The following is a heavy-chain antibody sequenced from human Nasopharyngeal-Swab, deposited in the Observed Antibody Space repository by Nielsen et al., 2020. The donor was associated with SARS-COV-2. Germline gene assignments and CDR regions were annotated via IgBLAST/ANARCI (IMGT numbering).Heavy chain of an antibody. Sequence: GESLKISCAASGFTASSNYMSWVRQAPGKGLEWVSIIYPSGSTYYAESVKGRFTISRDNSKNTLYLQMNSLRAEDTAFYYCARMGSTNYFDYWGQGTLVTVSS. V-gene: IGHV3-53*01. J-gene: IGHJ4*02. CDR2: IYPSGST. D-gene: IGHD5-24*01. CDR1: GFTASSNY. CDR3: ARMGSTNYFDY.